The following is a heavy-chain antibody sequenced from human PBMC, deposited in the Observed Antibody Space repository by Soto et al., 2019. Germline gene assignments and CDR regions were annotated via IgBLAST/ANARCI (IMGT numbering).Heavy chain of an antibody. V-gene: IGHV4-31*11. CDR2: IYYSGST. J-gene: IGHJ3*02. CDR1: GGSISGGGYY. Sequence: QVQLQESGAGLVKPSQTLSLTCAVSGGSISGGGYYWSWIRQHPGKGLEWIGYIYYSGSTYYNPSLMCRVTDSVDTSTNQFSLQLGCVTAADTAVYFGARDNFLYDSSVYFHDDFDIWGQGTMVNVSS. CDR3: ARDNFLYDSSVYFHDDFDI. D-gene: IGHD3-22*01.